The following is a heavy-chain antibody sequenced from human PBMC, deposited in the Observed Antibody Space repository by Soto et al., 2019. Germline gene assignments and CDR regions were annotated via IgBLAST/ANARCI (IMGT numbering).Heavy chain of an antibody. CDR2: VYWDGDK. J-gene: IGHJ4*02. CDR3: ARRRSQIISGYDCAYFDY. V-gene: IGHV2-5*02. D-gene: IGHD5-12*01. Sequence: SGPTLVNPTQTLTLTCTFSGFSLSTNGVGVGWIRQSPGKALEWIAIVYWDGDKRYSPSLKNRLTITKDTSKNQVVLTMTNMDPVDTATYFCARRRSQIISGYDCAYFDYWGQGTLVTVSS. CDR1: GFSLSTNGVG.